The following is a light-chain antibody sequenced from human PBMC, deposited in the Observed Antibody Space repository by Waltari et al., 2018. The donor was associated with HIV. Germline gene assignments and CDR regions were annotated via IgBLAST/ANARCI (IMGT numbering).Light chain of an antibody. CDR1: SSAVGGYNY. CDR2: EVS. CDR3: SSYTSSSTYVV. J-gene: IGLJ2*01. V-gene: IGLV2-14*01. Sequence: QSALTQPASLSGSPGQSITISCTGTSSAVGGYNYVSWYQQHPGKAPKLMIYEVSNRPSGVSKRFAGSKSGNTASLTISGLQAEDEADYYCSSYTSSSTYVVFGGGTKLTVL.